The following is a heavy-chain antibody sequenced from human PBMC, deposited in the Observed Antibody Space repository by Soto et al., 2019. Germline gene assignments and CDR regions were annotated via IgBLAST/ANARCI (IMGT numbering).Heavy chain of an antibody. CDR1: GFTFGSFT. Sequence: EVHLVEAGGGLVKPGESPTLSCAASGFTFGSFTLNWVRQAPGKGLEWVSSISSSSAYIYYAESGKGRFTISRDNARRTLYLQMNSLRLYDTAVYFCARDGLTFGGDWGQGTLVAVSS. J-gene: IGHJ4*02. V-gene: IGHV3-21*01. CDR2: ISSSSAYI. D-gene: IGHD3-16*01. CDR3: ARDGLTFGGD.